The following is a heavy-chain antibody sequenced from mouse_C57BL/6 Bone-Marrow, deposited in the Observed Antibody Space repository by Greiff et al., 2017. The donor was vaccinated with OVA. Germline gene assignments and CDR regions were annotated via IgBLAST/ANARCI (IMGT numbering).Heavy chain of an antibody. J-gene: IGHJ2*01. CDR3: ARNSGTTVVATDFDY. V-gene: IGHV2-9-1*01. CDR1: GFSLTSYA. D-gene: IGHD1-1*01. CDR2: IWTGGGT. Sequence: QVQLQQSGPGLVAPSQSLSITCTVSGFSLTSYAISWVRQPPGKGLEWLGVIWTGGGTNYNSALKSRMSISKDNSKSQVFLKMNSLQTDDTARYYGARNSGTTVVATDFDYWGQGTTLTVSS.